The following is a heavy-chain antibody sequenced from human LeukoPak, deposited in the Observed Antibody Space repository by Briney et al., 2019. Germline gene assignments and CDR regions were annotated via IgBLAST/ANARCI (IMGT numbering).Heavy chain of an antibody. J-gene: IGHJ4*02. CDR1: GFTFSSYG. V-gene: IGHV3-33*01. Sequence: GGSLRLSCAASGFTFSSYGMHWVRQAPGKGLEWVAVIWYDGSNKYYADSVKGRFTISRDNSKNTLYLQMNSLRAEDTAVYYCARDLSSPGPLSPHSMTLDYWGQGTLVTVSS. D-gene: IGHD2-15*01. CDR3: ARDLSSPGPLSPHSMTLDY. CDR2: IWYDGSNK.